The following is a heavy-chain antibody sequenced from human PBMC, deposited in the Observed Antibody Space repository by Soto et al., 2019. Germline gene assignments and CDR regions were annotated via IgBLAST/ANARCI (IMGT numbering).Heavy chain of an antibody. J-gene: IGHJ5*02. CDR3: VGQWLTGYGAFDT. Sequence: QMQLQESGPGLVKPSGTLSLTCGVSGGSVSNNNWWSWVRQPPGKGLEWIGEIHSSGRTNYNPSLKSRLTILVDKARNQFSVILTSVTAADTAVYFCVGQWLTGYGAFDTWGQGTLVTVSS. CDR2: IHSSGRT. CDR1: GGSVSNNNW. D-gene: IGHD3-9*01. V-gene: IGHV4-4*02.